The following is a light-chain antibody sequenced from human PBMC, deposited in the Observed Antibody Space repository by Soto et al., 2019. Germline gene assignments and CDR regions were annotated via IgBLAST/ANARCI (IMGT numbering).Light chain of an antibody. J-gene: IGLJ1*01. Sequence: QAVLTQPPSASGTPGQGVTISCSGSRSNIGSNFVYWYQQLPGMAPKLLIYSNNQRPSGVPDRFSGSKSGTSASLAISGLRSEDEADYYCAAWDDNLLYVFGTGTKLTVL. CDR1: RSNIGSNF. V-gene: IGLV1-47*02. CDR3: AAWDDNLLYV. CDR2: SNN.